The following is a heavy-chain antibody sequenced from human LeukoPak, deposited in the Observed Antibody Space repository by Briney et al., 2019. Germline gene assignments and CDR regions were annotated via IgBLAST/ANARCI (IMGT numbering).Heavy chain of an antibody. CDR3: AKVSMGSGWYPAFYGMDV. CDR1: GFTFSSYA. D-gene: IGHD6-19*01. J-gene: IGHJ6*02. V-gene: IGHV3-23*01. CDR2: ISGSGGST. Sequence: GALRLSCAASGFTFSSYAMSWVRQAPGKGLEWVSAISGSGGSTYYADSVKGRFTISRDNSKNTLYLQMNSLRAEDTAVYYCAKVSMGSGWYPAFYGMDVWGQGTTVTVSS.